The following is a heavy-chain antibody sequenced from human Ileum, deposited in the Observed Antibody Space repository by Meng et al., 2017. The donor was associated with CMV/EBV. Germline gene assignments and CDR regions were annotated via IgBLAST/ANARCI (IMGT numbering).Heavy chain of an antibody. Sequence: QMRQCGPGREKPSQTPPLPCDSYGDRGSTNNVAWHWVRQSPLRGLVWLGRKGYRTKWDYQYSVSVKSRITISTDTSKNPCSLQLRSVTPEYTSVDYCARESVLLHFDHWGQGTLVTVSS. CDR1: GDRGSTNNVA. CDR2: KGYRTKWDY. J-gene: IGHJ4*02. CDR3: ARESVLLHFDH. D-gene: IGHD4/OR15-4a*01. V-gene: IGHV6-1*01.